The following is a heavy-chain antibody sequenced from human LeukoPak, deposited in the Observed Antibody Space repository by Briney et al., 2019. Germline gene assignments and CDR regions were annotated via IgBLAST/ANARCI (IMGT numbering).Heavy chain of an antibody. CDR2: ISNDGSHK. Sequence: GGSLRLSCAASGFTFSSYGMHWVRQAPGKGLEWVALISNDGSHKSYADSVNGRLTISRDNSNNLLYLRMNSLTTEDTAVYYCAREWSQYSSTWKGAFDIWGQGTMVTVSS. D-gene: IGHD6-13*01. J-gene: IGHJ3*02. CDR3: AREWSQYSSTWKGAFDI. CDR1: GFTFSSYG. V-gene: IGHV3-30*03.